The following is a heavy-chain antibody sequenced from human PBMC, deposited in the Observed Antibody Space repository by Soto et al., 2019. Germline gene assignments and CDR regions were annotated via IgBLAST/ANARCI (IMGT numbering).Heavy chain of an antibody. CDR3: ARDLSPVEENNRFDP. CDR1: GYTFTGYY. CDR2: INPNSGGT. Sequence: ASVKVSCKASGYTFTGYYMHWVRQAPGQGLEWMGWINPNSGGTNYAQKFQGRVTMTRDTSISTAYMELSRLRSDDTAVYYCARDLSPVEENNRFDPWGQGTLVTVSS. V-gene: IGHV1-2*02. D-gene: IGHD2-2*01. J-gene: IGHJ5*02.